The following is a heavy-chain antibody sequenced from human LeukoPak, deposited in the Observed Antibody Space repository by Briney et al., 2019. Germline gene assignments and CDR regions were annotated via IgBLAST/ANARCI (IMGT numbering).Heavy chain of an antibody. CDR2: ISSSSSTI. J-gene: IGHJ6*02. V-gene: IGHV3-48*04. CDR1: GFTFSSYS. Sequence: PGGSLRLSCAASGFTFSSYSMNWVRQAPGEGLEWVSYISSSSSTIYYADSVKGRFTISRDNAKNSLYLQMNSLRAEDTAVYYCARVGIAVAGTLTTFNQYYYYGMDVWGQGTTVTVSS. CDR3: ARVGIAVAGTLTTFNQYYYYGMDV. D-gene: IGHD6-19*01.